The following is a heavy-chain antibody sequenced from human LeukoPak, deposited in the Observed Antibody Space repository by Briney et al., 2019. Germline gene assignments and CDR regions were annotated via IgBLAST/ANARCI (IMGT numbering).Heavy chain of an antibody. CDR2: INHSGST. CDR1: GGSFSGYY. V-gene: IGHV4-34*01. J-gene: IGHJ6*03. D-gene: IGHD1-1*01. Sequence: KPSETLSLTCAVYGGSFSGYYWSWIHQPPGKGLEWIGEINHSGSTNYNPSLKSRVTISVETSKNQFSLKLSSVTAADTAVYYCARALENYYYYMDVWGKGTTVTVSS. CDR3: ARALENYYYYMDV.